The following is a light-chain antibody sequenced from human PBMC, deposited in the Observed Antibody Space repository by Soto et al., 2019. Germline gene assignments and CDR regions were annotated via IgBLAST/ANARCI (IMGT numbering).Light chain of an antibody. CDR3: LQDYGDSWT. CDR1: RDVGSD. V-gene: IGKV1-6*01. J-gene: IGKJ1*01. Sequence: ATQMTQSPSSLSASVGDRITITCRASRDVGSDVSWYQQKPGQAPKLVIYAASNLYTGVPSRFSGRRSGTEFTLTISSLQPEDFASYYCLQDYGDSWTFGQGTKVDIK. CDR2: AAS.